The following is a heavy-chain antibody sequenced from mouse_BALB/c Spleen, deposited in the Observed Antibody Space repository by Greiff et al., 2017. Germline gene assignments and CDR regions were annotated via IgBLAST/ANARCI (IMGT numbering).Heavy chain of an antibody. V-gene: IGHV5-17*02. Sequence: EVQLVESGGGLVQPGGSRKLSCAASGFTFSSFGMHWVRQAPEKGLEWVAYISSGSSTIYYADTVKGRFTISRDNPKNTLFLQMTSLRSEDTAMYYCAHGNYYAMDYWGQGTSVTVSS. CDR1: GFTFSSFG. J-gene: IGHJ4*01. CDR3: AHGNYYAMDY. CDR2: ISSGSSTI. D-gene: IGHD2-1*01.